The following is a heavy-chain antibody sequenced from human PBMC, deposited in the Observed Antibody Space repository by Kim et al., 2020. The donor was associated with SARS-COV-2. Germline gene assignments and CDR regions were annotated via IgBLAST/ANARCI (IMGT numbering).Heavy chain of an antibody. CDR1: GFTVGNNY. Sequence: GGSLRLSCAVSGFTVGNNYMTWVRQAPGKKPEWISIIYSGGSTYYTDSVKGRFTISRDSSKNALYLQLNSLTVEDTAVYYCARVLLVDGGDYFDYWGQGTLVTVSS. J-gene: IGHJ4*02. CDR2: IYSGGST. CDR3: ARVLLVDGGDYFDY. V-gene: IGHV3-66*01. D-gene: IGHD2-21*01.